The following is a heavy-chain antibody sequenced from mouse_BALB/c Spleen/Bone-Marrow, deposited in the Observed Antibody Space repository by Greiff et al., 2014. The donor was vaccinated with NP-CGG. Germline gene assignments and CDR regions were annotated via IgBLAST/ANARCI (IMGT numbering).Heavy chain of an antibody. J-gene: IGHJ2*01. CDR3: ARDRGLTYFDY. Sequence: EVQLVESGGGLVQPGDSLRLSCATSGFTFTDYYMNWVRQPPGKALEWLGFIRNKANGYTTEYSASVKGRFTISRDNSQSILYLQMNTLRAEDSATHYCARDRGLTYFDYWGQGTTLTVSS. D-gene: IGHD2-4*01. CDR1: GFTFTDYY. V-gene: IGHV7-3*02. CDR2: IRNKANGYTT.